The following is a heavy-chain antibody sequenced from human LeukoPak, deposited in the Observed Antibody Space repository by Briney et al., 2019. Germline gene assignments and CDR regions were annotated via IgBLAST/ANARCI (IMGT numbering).Heavy chain of an antibody. CDR1: GFTVSSNY. J-gene: IGHJ3*02. CDR3: ARDTGYCSSNSCYGAFAI. D-gene: IGHD2-2*01. Sequence: PGGSLRLACAASGFTVSSNYMSSVRQARGRGLEWVSVIYSGGSTYYADSGKGRFTMSRDNAKNVRYVQMNSLRAETTAVYYCARDTGYCSSNSCYGAFAIWGQGTVVTVSS. CDR2: IYSGGST. V-gene: IGHV3-53*01.